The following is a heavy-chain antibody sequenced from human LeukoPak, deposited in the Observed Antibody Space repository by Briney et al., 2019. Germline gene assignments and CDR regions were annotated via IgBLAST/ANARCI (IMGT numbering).Heavy chain of an antibody. CDR1: GFTFSSYE. D-gene: IGHD3-10*01. CDR3: ARERGRGLWFGEPKYGMDV. CDR2: ISSSGSTI. Sequence: GGSLRLSCAASGFTFSSYEMNWVRQAPGKGLEWVSYISSSGSTIYYADSVKGRLTISRDNAKNSLYLQMNGLRDEDTAVYYCARERGRGLWFGEPKYGMDVWGQGTTVTVSS. J-gene: IGHJ6*02. V-gene: IGHV3-48*03.